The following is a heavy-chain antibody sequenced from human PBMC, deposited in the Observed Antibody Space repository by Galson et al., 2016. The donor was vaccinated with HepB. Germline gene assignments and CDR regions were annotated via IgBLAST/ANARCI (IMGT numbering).Heavy chain of an antibody. Sequence: SVKVSCKASGYTFSNYDITWVRQAPGQGLEWMGWVNPNSANTGYAQKFQGRVTMTRNTSISTAFMELSSLTSEDTAIYYCARGIRNLLYSDYWAQGTLVTVSS. CDR2: VNPNSANT. J-gene: IGHJ4*02. CDR3: ARGIRNLLYSDY. D-gene: IGHD1-14*01. V-gene: IGHV1-8*01. CDR1: GYTFSNYD.